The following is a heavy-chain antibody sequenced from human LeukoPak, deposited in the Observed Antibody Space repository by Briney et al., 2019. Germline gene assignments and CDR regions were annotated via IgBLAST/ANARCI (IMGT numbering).Heavy chain of an antibody. CDR1: GFTFTSSA. J-gene: IGHJ5*02. V-gene: IGHV1-58*02. D-gene: IGHD5-18*01. CDR2: IVVGSGNT. CDR3: AAPLNVDTAMVTLGH. Sequence: SLKVSCKASGFTFTSSAIQWVRQARGQRLEWIGWIVVGSGNTNYAQRFQERVTITRDMSTSTAYMELGSLRSDDTAVYYCAAPLNVDTAMVTLGHWGQGTLVTVSS.